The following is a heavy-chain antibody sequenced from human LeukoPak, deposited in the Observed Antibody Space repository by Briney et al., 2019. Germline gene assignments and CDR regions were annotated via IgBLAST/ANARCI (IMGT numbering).Heavy chain of an antibody. CDR1: GGSISSGGYS. Sequence: SETLSLTCAVSGGSISSGGYSWSWIRQPPGKGLEWIGYIYHSGSTYYNPSLKSRVTISVDRSKNQFSLKPSSVTAADTAVYYCARGSGYCSGGSCYFDAFDIWGQGTMVTVSS. CDR2: IYHSGST. D-gene: IGHD2-15*01. J-gene: IGHJ3*02. V-gene: IGHV4-30-2*01. CDR3: ARGSGYCSGGSCYFDAFDI.